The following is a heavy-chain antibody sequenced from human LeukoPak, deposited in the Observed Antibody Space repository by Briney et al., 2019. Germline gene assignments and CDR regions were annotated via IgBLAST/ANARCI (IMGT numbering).Heavy chain of an antibody. CDR3: ARDHRIAVAGTVSTWFDP. Sequence: ASVKVSCKVSGYTFTSYGISWVRQAPGQGLEWMGWISAYNGNTNYAQKLQGRVTMTTDTSTSTAYMELRSLRSDDTAVYYCARDHRIAVAGTVSTWFDPWGQGTLVTVSS. CDR1: GYTFTSYG. V-gene: IGHV1-18*01. D-gene: IGHD6-19*01. CDR2: ISAYNGNT. J-gene: IGHJ5*02.